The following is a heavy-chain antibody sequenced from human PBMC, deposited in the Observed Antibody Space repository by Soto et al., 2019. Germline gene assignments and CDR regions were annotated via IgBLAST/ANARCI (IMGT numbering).Heavy chain of an antibody. CDR3: TRLHFIVEPGINY. D-gene: IGHD6-13*01. CDR1: GFSFSDAG. Sequence: LRLSCAASGFSFSDAGIHWVRQASGKGLEWVGRIRTKTNYYATAYGASVRGRFTISRDDSKNTAYLQMNSLKTEDTAVYYCTRLHFIVEPGINYWGQGTLVPVSS. V-gene: IGHV3-73*01. CDR2: IRTKTNYYAT. J-gene: IGHJ4*02.